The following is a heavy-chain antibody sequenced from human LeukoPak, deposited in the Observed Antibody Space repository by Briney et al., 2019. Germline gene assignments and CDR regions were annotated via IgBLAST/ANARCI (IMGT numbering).Heavy chain of an antibody. Sequence: SETLSLTCAVYGGSFSGYYWSWIRQPPGKGLEWIGEINHSGSTNYNPSLKSRVTISVDTSKNQFSLKLSSVTAADTAMYYCAGYDSSGYFSDAFDIWGQGTMVTVSS. V-gene: IGHV4-34*01. CDR2: INHSGST. CDR1: GGSFSGYY. J-gene: IGHJ3*02. CDR3: AGYDSSGYFSDAFDI. D-gene: IGHD3-22*01.